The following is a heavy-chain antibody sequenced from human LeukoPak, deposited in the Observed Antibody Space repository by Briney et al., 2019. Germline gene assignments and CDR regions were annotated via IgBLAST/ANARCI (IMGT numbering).Heavy chain of an antibody. CDR2: IKQDGSET. D-gene: IGHD6-13*01. V-gene: IGHV3-7*01. Sequence: GGSLRLSCAASGFTFSNYWMNWVRQAPGKGLECLANIKQDGSETYYADSVKGRFTISRDNAKNSLYLQMNSLRAEDTAVYYCARDRLRGDSSSGNWFDPWGQGTLVTVSS. CDR3: ARDRLRGDSSSGNWFDP. J-gene: IGHJ5*02. CDR1: GFTFSNYW.